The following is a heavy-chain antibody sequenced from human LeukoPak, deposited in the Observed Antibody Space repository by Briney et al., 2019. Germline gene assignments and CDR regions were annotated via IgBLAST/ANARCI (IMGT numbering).Heavy chain of an antibody. D-gene: IGHD6-19*01. CDR3: ARDRVGSGWPRPFYFEH. CDR2: INPNIGAT. J-gene: IGHJ4*02. Sequence: GASVKVSCTPSGYTFTVYYLHWVRQAPGQALEWMGWINPNIGATMYAQKFQGRVTMTSDTSISTAYMELTSLRSDDTAVYYCARDRVGSGWPRPFYFEHGGQGALVTVSS. CDR1: GYTFTVYY. V-gene: IGHV1-2*02.